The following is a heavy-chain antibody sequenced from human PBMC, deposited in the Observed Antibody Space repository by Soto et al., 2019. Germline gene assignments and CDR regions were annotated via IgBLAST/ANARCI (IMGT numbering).Heavy chain of an antibody. CDR1: GFTFSTYA. CDR3: ARVWYTIGGGY. V-gene: IGHV3-30-3*01. Sequence: QVHLVESGGGVVHPGRSLRLSCASSGFTFSTYAIHWVRQAPGKGLEWVAVISSDGSNKYYAESVKGRFTISRDNSKNTLYLQMNNLPAEDTAVYYCARVWYTIGGGYWGQGTLVIVAS. J-gene: IGHJ4*02. D-gene: IGHD2-2*02. CDR2: ISSDGSNK.